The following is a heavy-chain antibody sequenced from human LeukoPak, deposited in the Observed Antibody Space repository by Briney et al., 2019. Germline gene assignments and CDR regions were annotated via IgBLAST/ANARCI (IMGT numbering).Heavy chain of an antibody. Sequence: SETLSLTCAVSGGSFSGYYWSWIRQPPGKGLEWMGEINHSGSTNYNPSLKSRVTISVDTSNNQFSLKLSSVTAADTAVYYCAREWSSSSNNTFDYWGQGTLVTVSS. D-gene: IGHD6-6*01. V-gene: IGHV4-34*01. CDR3: AREWSSSSNNTFDY. J-gene: IGHJ4*02. CDR2: INHSGST. CDR1: GGSFSGYY.